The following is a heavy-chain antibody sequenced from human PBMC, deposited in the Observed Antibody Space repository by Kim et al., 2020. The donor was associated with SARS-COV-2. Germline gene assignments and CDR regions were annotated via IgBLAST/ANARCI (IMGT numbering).Heavy chain of an antibody. CDR1: GFSLGNYW. V-gene: IGHV3-7*01. J-gene: IGHJ3*02. CDR3: AASVSAQVPRRI. Sequence: GGSLRLSCAASGFSLGNYWMSWVRQAPGKGLQWVAILKRDGTDEFYVDSVEGRFTMSRDIAQNSVYLHMSSLRTEDSAIYYCAASVSAQVPRRIWG. CDR2: LKRDGTDE.